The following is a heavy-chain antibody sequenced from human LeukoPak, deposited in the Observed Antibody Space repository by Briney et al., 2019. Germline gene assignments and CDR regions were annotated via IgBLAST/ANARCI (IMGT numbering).Heavy chain of an antibody. CDR3: ASVQGFVREPGGFDP. CDR2: ISSSSSYT. J-gene: IGHJ5*02. CDR1: GFTFSDYY. D-gene: IGHD1-14*01. V-gene: IGHV3-11*06. Sequence: GGSLRLSCAASGFTFSDYYMSWIRQAPGKGLEWVSYISSSSSYTNYADSVKGRFTISRDNAKNSLYLQMNSLRAEDTARYHCASVQGFVREPGGFDPWGQGTLVTVSS.